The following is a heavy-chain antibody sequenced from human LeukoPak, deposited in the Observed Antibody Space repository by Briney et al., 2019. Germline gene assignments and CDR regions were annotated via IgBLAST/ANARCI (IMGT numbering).Heavy chain of an antibody. CDR3: ARAWTVPAATSMLHRDNWFDP. V-gene: IGHV3-48*03. D-gene: IGHD2-2*01. J-gene: IGHJ5*02. CDR1: GFTFSSYE. CDR2: ISSSGSTI. Sequence: PGGSLRLSCAASGFTFSSYEMNWVRQAPGKGLEWVSYISSSGSTIYYADSVKGRFTISRDNAKNSLYLQMNSLRAEDTAVYYCARAWTVPAATSMLHRDNWFDPWGQGTLVTVSS.